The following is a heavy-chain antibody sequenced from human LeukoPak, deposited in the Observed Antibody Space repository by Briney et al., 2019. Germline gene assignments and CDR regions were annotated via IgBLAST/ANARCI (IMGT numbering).Heavy chain of an antibody. CDR2: ISYDGSNK. D-gene: IGHD2-2*01. J-gene: IGHJ4*02. V-gene: IGHV3-30-3*01. CDR3: ASAFWGSVYHPRFDY. CDR1: GFTFSSYA. Sequence: GGSLRLSCAASGFTFSSYAMHWVRQAPGKGLEWVAVISYDGSNKYYADSVKGRFTISRDNSKNTLYLQMNSLRAEDTAVYYCASAFWGSVYHPRFDYWGQGTLVTVSS.